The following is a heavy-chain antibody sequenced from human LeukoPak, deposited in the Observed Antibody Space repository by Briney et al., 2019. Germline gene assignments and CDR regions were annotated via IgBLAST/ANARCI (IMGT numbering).Heavy chain of an antibody. CDR3: ARVNDEWELPADY. V-gene: IGHV1-2*02. Sequence: GASVKVSCKASGYTFTSYDINWVRQATGQGLEWMGWINPNSGGTNYAQKFQGRVTMTRDTSISTAYMELSRLRSDDTAVYYCARVNDEWELPADYWGQGTLVTVSS. D-gene: IGHD1-26*01. CDR2: INPNSGGT. J-gene: IGHJ4*02. CDR1: GYTFTSYD.